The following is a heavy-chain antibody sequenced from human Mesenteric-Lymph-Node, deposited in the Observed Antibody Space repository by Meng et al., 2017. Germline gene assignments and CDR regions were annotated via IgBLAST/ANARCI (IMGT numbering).Heavy chain of an antibody. V-gene: IGHV4-30-4*01. CDR2: IYYSGST. Sequence: QVQLQESGPGLVTPSQTLSLTCTVSGDSFNSPDYYWSWIRQPPEKGLEWIGYIYYSGSTYYNPSLKSRVTISVDTSKNQFSLKLSSVTAADTAVYYCARGQRSYSGSYPEWFDPWGQGTLVTVSS. CDR3: ARGQRSYSGSYPEWFDP. J-gene: IGHJ5*02. CDR1: GDSFNSPDYY. D-gene: IGHD1-26*01.